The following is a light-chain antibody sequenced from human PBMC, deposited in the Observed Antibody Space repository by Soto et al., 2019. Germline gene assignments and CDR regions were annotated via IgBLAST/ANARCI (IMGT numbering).Light chain of an antibody. CDR2: DAS. CDR3: QQYKTYWT. V-gene: IGKV1-5*02. CDR1: QSISTW. Sequence: DIQMTQSPSTLSASVGDRVTIICRASQSISTWLAWYQQKPGKAPKLLMYDASRLESGVPSRFSGSGSGTDFTLTITSLQPDDFATYYCQQYKTYWTFGQGTKVDIK. J-gene: IGKJ1*01.